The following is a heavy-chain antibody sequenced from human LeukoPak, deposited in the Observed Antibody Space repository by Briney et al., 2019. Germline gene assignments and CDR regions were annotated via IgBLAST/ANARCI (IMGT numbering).Heavy chain of an antibody. Sequence: SETLSLTCTASGGSINSYYWSWIRQPPGKGLGCIGYIHYTGSTNYNPSLKSRVTISVDTSKNQFSLKLSSVTAADTAIYYCARGGYYGSGNDFRFDPWGQGTLVTVSS. D-gene: IGHD3-10*01. CDR2: IHYTGST. J-gene: IGHJ5*02. CDR3: ARGGYYGSGNDFRFDP. V-gene: IGHV4-59*01. CDR1: GGSINSYY.